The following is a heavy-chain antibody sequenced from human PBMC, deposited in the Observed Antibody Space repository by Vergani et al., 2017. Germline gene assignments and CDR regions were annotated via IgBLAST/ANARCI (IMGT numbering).Heavy chain of an antibody. CDR3: AKDISGPSLHPAADYGMDV. D-gene: IGHD6-13*01. J-gene: IGHJ6*02. Sequence: EVQLVESGGVVVQPGGSLRLSCAASGFTFDDYTMHWVRQAPGXGLEWVSLISWDGGSTYYADSVKGRFTISRDNSKNSLYLQMNSLRTEDTALYYCAKDISGPSLHPAADYGMDVWGQGTTVTVSS. CDR1: GFTFDDYT. V-gene: IGHV3-43*01. CDR2: ISWDGGST.